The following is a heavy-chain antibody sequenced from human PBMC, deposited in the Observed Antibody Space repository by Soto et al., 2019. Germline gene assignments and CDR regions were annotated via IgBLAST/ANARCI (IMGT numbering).Heavy chain of an antibody. CDR1: GFTFSSYG. V-gene: IGHV3-33*01. CDR3: AGDGTGRPRTTTKDIVVVPAAMSLYYYYYMDV. D-gene: IGHD2-2*01. Sequence: GGSLRLSCAASGFTFSSYGMHWVRQAPGKGLEWVAVIWYDGSNKYYADSVKGRFTISRENSKNTLYLQMKSLRAEDTAVYYCAGDGTGRPRTTTKDIVVVPAAMSLYYYYYMDVWGKGTTVTVSS. CDR2: IWYDGSNK. J-gene: IGHJ6*03.